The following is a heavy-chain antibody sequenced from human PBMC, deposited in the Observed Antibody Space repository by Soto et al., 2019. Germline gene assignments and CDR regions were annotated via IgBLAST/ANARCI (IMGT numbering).Heavy chain of an antibody. D-gene: IGHD3-22*01. V-gene: IGHV4-59*01. CDR2: IYYGGSI. J-gene: IGHJ5*02. CDR1: GGSISSGY. CDR3: TGAYYDINGYSLDP. Sequence: TSETLSLTCSFSGGSISSGYWTWIRQPPGKGLEWIGYIYYGGSINYNPSLKSRVIISVDTAKNQFSLRLSSVTAADTAVYYCTGAYYDINGYSLDPWGQGTSVTVSS.